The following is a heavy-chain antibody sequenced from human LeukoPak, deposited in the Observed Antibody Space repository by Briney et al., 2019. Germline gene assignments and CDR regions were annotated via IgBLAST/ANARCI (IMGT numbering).Heavy chain of an antibody. CDR1: GFTFSSYS. J-gene: IGHJ3*02. V-gene: IGHV3-21*01. CDR3: ARDGGLYCYDSSGYSPLDAFDI. Sequence: GGSLRLSCAASGFTFSSYSMNWVRQAPGKGLEWVSSISSSSSYIYYADSVKGRFTISRDNAKNSLYLQMNSLRAEDTAVYYCARDGGLYCYDSSGYSPLDAFDIWGQGTMVTVSS. D-gene: IGHD3-22*01. CDR2: ISSSSSYI.